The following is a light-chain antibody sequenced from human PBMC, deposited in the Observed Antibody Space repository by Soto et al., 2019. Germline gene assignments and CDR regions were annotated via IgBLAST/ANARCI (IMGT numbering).Light chain of an antibody. V-gene: IGKV3-20*01. CDR3: QQYAASPRT. CDR2: GAS. CDR1: QSIGNNY. J-gene: IGKJ1*01. Sequence: EIVLTQYPGTLSLSPRERATLSCRASQSIGNNYLAWYQHKPGQAPRLLIYGASNRAPGIPDRFSGSGSGTDFTLTIRRLEPEDFAIYYCQQYAASPRTFGQGTQVEVK.